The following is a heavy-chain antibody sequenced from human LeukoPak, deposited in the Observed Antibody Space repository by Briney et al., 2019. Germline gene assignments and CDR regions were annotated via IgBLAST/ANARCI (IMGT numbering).Heavy chain of an antibody. CDR1: GGSFSGYY. CDR3: ASATYGEMVY. V-gene: IGHV4-34*01. J-gene: IGHJ4*02. Sequence: PSETLSLTCAVYGGSFSGYYWSWIRQPPGKGLEWIGEINHGGSTNYNPSLKSRVTISVDTSKNQFSLKLSSVTAADTAVYYCASATYGEMVYWGQGTLVTVSS. D-gene: IGHD4-17*01. CDR2: INHGGST.